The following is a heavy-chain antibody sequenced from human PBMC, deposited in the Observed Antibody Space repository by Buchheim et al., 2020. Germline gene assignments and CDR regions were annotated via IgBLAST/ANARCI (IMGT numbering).Heavy chain of an antibody. D-gene: IGHD3/OR15-3a*01. V-gene: IGHV3-15*01. J-gene: IGHJ4*02. Sequence: EVQLVESGGGLVKPGGSLRLSCAASGFTFGNVWMSWVRQAPGKGLEWVGRIKTKTDGETTDYAAPVKGRFRISRDDSENMLFLHMSSLKTEDTAVYHCTADRRGDFWNGYFHFDSWGQ. CDR3: TADRRGDFWNGYFHFDS. CDR1: GFTFGNVW. CDR2: IKTKTDGETT.